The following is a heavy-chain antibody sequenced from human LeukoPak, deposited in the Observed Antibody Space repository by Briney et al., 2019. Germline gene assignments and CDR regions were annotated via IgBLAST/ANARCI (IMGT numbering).Heavy chain of an antibody. CDR2: INHSGST. Sequence: SETLSLTCTVSGGSISSSSYYWSWIRQPPGKGLEWIGEINHSGSTNYNPSLKSRVTISVDTSKNQFSLKLSSVTAADMAVYYCARGKMSSGWYHYFDYWGQGTLVTVSS. CDR3: ARGKMSSGWYHYFDY. J-gene: IGHJ4*02. CDR1: GGSISSSSYY. D-gene: IGHD6-19*01. V-gene: IGHV4-39*07.